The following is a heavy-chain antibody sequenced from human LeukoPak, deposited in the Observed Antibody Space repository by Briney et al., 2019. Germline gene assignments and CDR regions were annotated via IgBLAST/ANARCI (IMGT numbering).Heavy chain of an antibody. D-gene: IGHD3-10*01. V-gene: IGHV3-23*01. CDR3: ARGYGSWDF. CDR2: ISTSGSIK. Sequence: GGSLRLSCAASGFTFDDYAMSWVRQAPGKGLEWVSTISTSGSIKYYADSGKGRFTISRDNSENTLYVQMNSLRAEDTGVYYCARGYGSWDFWGQGTLVTVSS. J-gene: IGHJ4*02. CDR1: GFTFDDYA.